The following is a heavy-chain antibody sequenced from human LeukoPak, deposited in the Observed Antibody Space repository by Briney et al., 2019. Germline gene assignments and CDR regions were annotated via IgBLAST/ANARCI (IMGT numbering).Heavy chain of an antibody. CDR1: GGSISSYY. V-gene: IGHV4-4*07. J-gene: IGHJ4*02. CDR2: IYTSGNT. Sequence: SETLSLTCTVSGGSISSYYWSWIRQPAGKGLEWIGRIYTSGNTNYNPSLNSRVTMSVDTSKNQFSPKLSSVTAADTAVYYCARRNLSGYKDYWGQGTLVTVSS. CDR3: ARRNLSGYKDY. D-gene: IGHD3-9*01.